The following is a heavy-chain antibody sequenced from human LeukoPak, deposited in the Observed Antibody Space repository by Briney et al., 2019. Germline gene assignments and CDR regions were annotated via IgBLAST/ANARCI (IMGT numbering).Heavy chain of an antibody. CDR2: IYPLDSDT. D-gene: IGHD3-10*01. V-gene: IGHV5-51*01. Sequence: GESLKISCQTSGYMCPNFWIGGARHMPGKGLEWMGIIYPLDSDTRYNPAFQGHLTISADKSISIDYLQWSSLKASDTAIYYCVRWGDTRYLPGQDGFDIWGQGTLVTVS. CDR3: VRWGDTRYLPGQDGFDI. J-gene: IGHJ3*02. CDR1: GYMCPNFW.